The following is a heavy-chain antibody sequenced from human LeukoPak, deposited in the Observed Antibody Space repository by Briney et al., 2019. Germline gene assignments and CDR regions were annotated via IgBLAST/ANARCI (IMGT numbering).Heavy chain of an antibody. V-gene: IGHV3-23*01. J-gene: IGHJ6*02. D-gene: IGHD3-10*01. CDR1: GFTFSIYW. CDR3: AKVHGSGSMSNYYFYYGMDV. CDR2: ISGSGGST. Sequence: GGSLRLSCAASGFTFSIYWLTWVRQAPGKGLEWVSAISGSGGSTYYADSVKGRFTISRHNSKNTLYLQMNSLRAEDTAVYYCAKVHGSGSMSNYYFYYGMDVWGQGTTVTVSS.